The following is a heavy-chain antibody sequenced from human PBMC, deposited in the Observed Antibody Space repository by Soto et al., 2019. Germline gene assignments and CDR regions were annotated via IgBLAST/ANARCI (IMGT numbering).Heavy chain of an antibody. Sequence: PSETLSLTCTVSGGSISSYYWSWIRQPPGKGLEWIGYIYYSGSTNYNPSLKSRVTISVDTSKNQFSLKLSSVTAADTAVYYCSLVVKNSSGNYPLGMDVWGQGTTVTVSS. CDR1: GGSISSYY. V-gene: IGHV4-59*01. CDR3: SLVVKNSSGNYPLGMDV. J-gene: IGHJ6*02. D-gene: IGHD3-22*01. CDR2: IYYSGST.